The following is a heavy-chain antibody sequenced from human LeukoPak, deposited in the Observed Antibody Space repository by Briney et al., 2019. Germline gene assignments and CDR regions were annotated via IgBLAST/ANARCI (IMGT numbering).Heavy chain of an antibody. CDR1: GGSISTYY. Sequence: KASETLSLTCTVSGGSISTYYWSWIRQPPGKGLEWIGYIYYSGNTNYNPSLKSRVTISVDTSKNQFSLKLSSVTAADTAVYFCARGPYSYDSSGAFDIWGQGTMVTVSS. CDR3: ARGPYSYDSSGAFDI. J-gene: IGHJ3*02. CDR2: IYYSGNT. V-gene: IGHV4-59*08. D-gene: IGHD3-22*01.